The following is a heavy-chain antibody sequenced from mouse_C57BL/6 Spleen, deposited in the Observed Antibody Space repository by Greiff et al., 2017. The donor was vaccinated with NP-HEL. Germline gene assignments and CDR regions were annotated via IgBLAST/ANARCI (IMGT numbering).Heavy chain of an antibody. J-gene: IGHJ3*01. Sequence: VQLQQSGPELVKPGASVKISCKASGYTFTDYYMNWVKQSHGKSLEWIGDINPNNGGTSYNQKFKGKATLTVDKSSSTAYMELRSLTSEDSAVYYCARREGNRFAYWGQGTLVTVSA. CDR3: ARREGNRFAY. CDR2: INPNNGGT. V-gene: IGHV1-26*01. CDR1: GYTFTDYY. D-gene: IGHD2-1*01.